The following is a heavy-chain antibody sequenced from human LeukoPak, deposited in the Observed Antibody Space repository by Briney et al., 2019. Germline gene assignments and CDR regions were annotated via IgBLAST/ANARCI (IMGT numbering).Heavy chain of an antibody. Sequence: ASVKVSCKASGYTFTSYYMHWVRQAPGQGLEWMGIINPSAGTTSYAQKFQGRVTMTRDMSTSTVYMELSSLRSEDTAVYYCARSYYDSGGYYYYYYYMDVWGKGTTVTVSS. CDR2: INPSAGTT. CDR1: GYTFTSYY. CDR3: ARSYYDSGGYYYYYYYMDV. J-gene: IGHJ6*03. V-gene: IGHV1-46*01. D-gene: IGHD3-22*01.